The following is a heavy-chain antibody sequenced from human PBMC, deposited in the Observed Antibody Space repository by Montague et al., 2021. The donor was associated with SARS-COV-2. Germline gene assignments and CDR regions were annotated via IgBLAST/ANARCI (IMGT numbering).Heavy chain of an antibody. V-gene: IGHV4-59*08. J-gene: IGHJ5*02. D-gene: IGHD3-3*01. CDR1: GGSISSYY. CDR2: IYYSGST. CDR3: ARHRHITIFGVVIIPSWFDP. Sequence: SDTLSLTRTVSGGSISSYYWSWIRQPPGKGLEWIGYIYYSGSTNXNPSLKSRVAISVDTSKNQFSLKLSSVTAADTAVYYCARHRHITIFGVVIIPSWFDPWGQGTLVTVSS.